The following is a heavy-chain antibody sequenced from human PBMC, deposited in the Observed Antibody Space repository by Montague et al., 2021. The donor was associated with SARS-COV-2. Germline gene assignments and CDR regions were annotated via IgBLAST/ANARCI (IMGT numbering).Heavy chain of an antibody. D-gene: IGHD3-10*01. CDR1: GGSISSSSYY. CDR3: ARLVWFGELSSENWFDP. J-gene: IGHJ5*02. Sequence: SETLSLTCTVSGGSISSSSYYWGWIRQPPGKGLEWIGSIYYSGSTYYNPSPKSRVTISVDTSKNQFSLKLNSVTAADTAVYYCARLVWFGELSSENWFDPWGQGTLVTASS. V-gene: IGHV4-39*01. CDR2: IYYSGST.